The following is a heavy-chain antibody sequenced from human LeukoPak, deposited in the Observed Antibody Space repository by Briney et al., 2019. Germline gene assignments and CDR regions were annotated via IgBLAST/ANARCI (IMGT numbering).Heavy chain of an antibody. CDR2: INHSGST. J-gene: IGHJ4*02. V-gene: IGHV4-34*01. CDR1: GGSFSGYY. Sequence: PSETLSLTCAVYGGSFSGYYWSWIRQPPGKGLEWIGEINHSGSTNYNPSLKSRVTISVDTSKNQFSLKLSSVTAADTAVYYCARVGTYYYDSSGYYHFDYWGQGTLVTVSS. D-gene: IGHD3-22*01. CDR3: ARVGTYYYDSSGYYHFDY.